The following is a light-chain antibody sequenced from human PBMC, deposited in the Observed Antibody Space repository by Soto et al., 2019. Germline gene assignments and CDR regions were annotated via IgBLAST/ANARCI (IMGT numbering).Light chain of an antibody. CDR3: QQRSNRPPHT. Sequence: EVVLTQSPATLSLSPGERATLSCRASESVNNYLAWYQQKPGQAPRLLIYDASNRATGIPARFSGSGSGTDFTLTIRSLEPEDFAVYFCQQRSNRPPHTFGQGTKLQIK. CDR1: ESVNNY. CDR2: DAS. J-gene: IGKJ2*01. V-gene: IGKV3-11*01.